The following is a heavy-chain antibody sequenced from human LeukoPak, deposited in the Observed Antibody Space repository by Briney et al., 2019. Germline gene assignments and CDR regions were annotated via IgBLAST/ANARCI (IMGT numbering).Heavy chain of an antibody. J-gene: IGHJ4*02. D-gene: IGHD1-26*01. V-gene: IGHV3-30-3*01. CDR2: ISYDGSNK. CDR3: ARDWVVGATSDY. Sequence: GGSLRLSCAASGFTFSSYAMHWVRQAPGKGLEGVAVISYDGSNKYYADSVKGRFTISRDNSKNTLYLQMNSLRAEDTAVYYCARDWVVGATSDYWGQGTLVTVSS. CDR1: GFTFSSYA.